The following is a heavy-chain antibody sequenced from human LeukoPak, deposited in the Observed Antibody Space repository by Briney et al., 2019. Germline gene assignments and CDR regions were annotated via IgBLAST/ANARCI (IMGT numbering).Heavy chain of an antibody. J-gene: IGHJ4*02. CDR1: GFTFSSYG. D-gene: IGHD2-2*02. Sequence: ESGGSLRLSCAASGFTFSSYGMSWVRQAPGKGLEWVSAISGSGGSTYYADSVKGRFTISRDNSKNTLYLQMNSLRVDDTAVYYCVKGLYTIDYWGQGTLVTVSS. V-gene: IGHV3-23*01. CDR2: ISGSGGST. CDR3: VKGLYTIDY.